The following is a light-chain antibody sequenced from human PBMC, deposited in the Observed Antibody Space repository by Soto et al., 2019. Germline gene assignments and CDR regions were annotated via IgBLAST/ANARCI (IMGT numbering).Light chain of an antibody. CDR3: SSFAGSNNRYV. CDR2: EVT. J-gene: IGLJ1*01. CDR1: SSDVGGYNF. Sequence: QSALTQPPSASGSPGQSVTISCTGTSSDVGGYNFVSWYQQRPGEAPKLIIYEVTKRPSGVPDRFSGSKSGNTASLTVSGLQTEDEADYYCSSFAGSNNRYVFGTGTKLTVV. V-gene: IGLV2-8*01.